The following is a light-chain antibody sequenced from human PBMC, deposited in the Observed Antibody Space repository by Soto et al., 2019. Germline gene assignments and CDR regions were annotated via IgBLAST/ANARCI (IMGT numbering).Light chain of an antibody. CDR1: QSVRSW. CDR3: QQYDNYPLT. V-gene: IGKV1-5*01. CDR2: DAS. Sequence: DIQMTQSPSTLSASVGDRVTITCRASQSVRSWLAWYQQKPGRAPKFLAYDASSLESGVPSRFSGSGSGTEFTLTISNLQPDDFATYYCQQYDNYPLTFGGGTKVDIK. J-gene: IGKJ4*01.